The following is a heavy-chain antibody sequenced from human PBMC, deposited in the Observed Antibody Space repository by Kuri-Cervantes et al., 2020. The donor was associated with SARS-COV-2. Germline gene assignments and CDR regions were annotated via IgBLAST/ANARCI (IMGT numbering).Heavy chain of an antibody. J-gene: IGHJ6*02. Sequence: GSLRLSCAVYGGSFSDYYWSWVRQPPGKGLEWIGEINHSGNTNYDPSLKSRVTMSVDTSKNQFSLKLSSVTAADTAVYYCARSGSGTNYGMDVWGQGTTVTVSS. D-gene: IGHD3-10*01. CDR2: INHSGNT. CDR1: GGSFSDYY. CDR3: ARSGSGTNYGMDV. V-gene: IGHV4-34*01.